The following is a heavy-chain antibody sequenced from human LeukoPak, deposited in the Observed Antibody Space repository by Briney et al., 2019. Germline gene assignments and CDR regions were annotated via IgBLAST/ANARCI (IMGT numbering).Heavy chain of an antibody. D-gene: IGHD3-22*01. CDR1: GFTFSSYG. CDR3: AKDLYYYASSGYPDY. V-gene: IGHV3-30*18. CDR2: ISYDGSDK. J-gene: IGHJ4*02. Sequence: GGSLRLSCAASGFTFSSYGMHWVRQAPGKGLEWVALISYDGSDKYYADSVKGRFTISRDSSKNTLYLQMNSLRPEDTAVYYCAKDLYYYASSGYPDYWGQGTLVTVSS.